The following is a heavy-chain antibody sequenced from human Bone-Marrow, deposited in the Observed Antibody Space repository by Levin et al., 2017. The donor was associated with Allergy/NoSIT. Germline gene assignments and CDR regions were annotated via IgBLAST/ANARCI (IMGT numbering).Heavy chain of an antibody. Sequence: SCAASGFIFNNYWMTWVRQAPGKGLERVANIKKDGSGKYYVDSVKGRFTISRDNAMNSLYLQMSSLRVEDTAVYYCARGVFTTGYYPDYFDYWGQGTLVTVSS. CDR2: IKKDGSGK. J-gene: IGHJ4*02. CDR1: GFIFNNYW. V-gene: IGHV3-7*01. CDR3: ARGVFTTGYYPDYFDY. D-gene: IGHD1-26*01.